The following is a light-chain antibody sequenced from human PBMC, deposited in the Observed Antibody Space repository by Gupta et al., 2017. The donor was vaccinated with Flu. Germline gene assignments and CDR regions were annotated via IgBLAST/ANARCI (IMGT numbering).Light chain of an antibody. CDR2: GAS. CDR3: HHYNNWTT. V-gene: IGKV3-15*01. J-gene: IGKJ2*01. Sequence: EIVMTQSPATLSVSPGERATLSCRASQSVSNNLAWYQQKPGQAPRLLIHGASNRATGVPARFSGRGSGTDFTLTSSSRQSEDFAVYYWHHYNNWTTFGEGTKMEMK. CDR1: QSVSNN.